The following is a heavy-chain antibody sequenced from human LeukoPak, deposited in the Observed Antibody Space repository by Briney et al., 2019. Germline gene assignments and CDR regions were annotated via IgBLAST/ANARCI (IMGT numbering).Heavy chain of an antibody. V-gene: IGHV3-23*01. CDR1: GFTFSDHNIFT. Sequence: GGSLRLSCAASGFTFSDHNIFTVSDHYIDWVRQAPGKGLEWVSAISGSGGSTYYADSVKGRFTISRDNSKNTLYLQMNSLRAEDTAVYYCATLWFGELFPFDYWGQGTLVTVS. J-gene: IGHJ4*02. CDR3: ATLWFGELFPFDY. D-gene: IGHD3-10*01. CDR2: ISGSGGST.